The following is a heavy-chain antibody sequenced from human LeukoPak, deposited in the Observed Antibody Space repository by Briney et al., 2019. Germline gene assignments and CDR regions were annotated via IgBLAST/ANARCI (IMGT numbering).Heavy chain of an antibody. D-gene: IGHD5-24*01. J-gene: IGHJ4*02. CDR2: INPSGDST. CDR3: AISRDGYNHFDY. CDR1: GYTFTSYY. V-gene: IGHV1-46*01. Sequence: ASVKVSCKASGYTFTSYYIHWVRQAPGQGLEWMGLINPSGDSTRYSHKFQGTVTMTRDTSTSTVYMELSSLKSEDTAVYYCAISRDGYNHFDYWGQGTLVTVST.